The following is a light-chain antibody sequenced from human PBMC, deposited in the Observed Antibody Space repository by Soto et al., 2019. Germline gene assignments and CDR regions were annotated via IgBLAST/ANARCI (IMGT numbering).Light chain of an antibody. CDR1: QSVSSNF. J-gene: IGKJ4*01. CDR2: GAS. CDR3: QQYGSSPLT. V-gene: IGKV3-20*01. Sequence: PGERTTLSGRASQSVSSNFLDWYQQKPGQAPRLLIYGASSRATGIPDRFSGSGSGTDFTLTISRLEPEDFAVYYCQQYGSSPLTFGGGTKVDIK.